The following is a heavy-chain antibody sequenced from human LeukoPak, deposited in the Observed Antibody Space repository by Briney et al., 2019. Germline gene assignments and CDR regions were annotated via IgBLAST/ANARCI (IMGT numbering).Heavy chain of an antibody. CDR3: ARGGPSYGSKYNWFDP. CDR1: GYTFTVCY. D-gene: IGHD4/OR15-4a*01. Sequence: ASVKVSCKASGYTFTVCYMHWVRQAPGQGLEWMGRINPNSGGTHYAQKFQGRVTMTRDTSINTVYMELTRLRSDDTALYYCARGGPSYGSKYNWFDPWGQGTLVTVSS. V-gene: IGHV1-2*06. CDR2: INPNSGGT. J-gene: IGHJ5*02.